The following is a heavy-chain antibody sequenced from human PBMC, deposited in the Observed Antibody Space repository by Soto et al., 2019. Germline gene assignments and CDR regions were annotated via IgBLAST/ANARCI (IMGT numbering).Heavy chain of an antibody. CDR1: GFTFSSYG. J-gene: IGHJ5*02. D-gene: IGHD6-19*01. V-gene: IGHV3-33*01. CDR2: IWCDGSNK. CDR3: ARDRYSSGSLSRFDP. Sequence: QVQLVESGGGVVQPGRSLRLSCAASGFTFSSYGMHWVRQAPGKGLEWVAVIWCDGSNKYYADSVKGRFTISRDNSKNTRYLQMNSLRAKDTAVYYGARDRYSSGSLSRFDPWGQGTLVTVSS.